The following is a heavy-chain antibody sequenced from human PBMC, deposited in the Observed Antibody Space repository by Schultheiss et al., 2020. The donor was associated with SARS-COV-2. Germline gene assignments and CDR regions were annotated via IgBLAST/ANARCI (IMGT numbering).Heavy chain of an antibody. J-gene: IGHJ6*02. V-gene: IGHV3-21*01. CDR1: GFTFSSYW. D-gene: IGHD2-2*01. Sequence: GESLKISCAASGFTFSSYWMSWVRQAPGKGLEWVSSISSSSSYIYYADSVKGRFTISRDNSKNTLYLQMNSLRAEDTAVYYCARDQLYGIDVWGQGTTVTVSS. CDR3: ARDQLYGIDV. CDR2: ISSSSSYI.